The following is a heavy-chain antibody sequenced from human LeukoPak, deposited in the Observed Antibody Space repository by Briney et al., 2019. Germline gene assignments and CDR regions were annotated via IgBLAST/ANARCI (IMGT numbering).Heavy chain of an antibody. J-gene: IGHJ6*03. Sequence: SETLSLTCTVSGGSISSYYWSWIRQPAGKGLEWIGRIYTSGSTNYNPSLKSRVTISVDTSKNQFSLKLSSVTAADTTVYYCARVKRITMGYYYYYYMDVWGKGTTVTVSS. CDR2: IYTSGST. D-gene: IGHD3-10*01. CDR1: GGSISSYY. CDR3: ARVKRITMGYYYYYYMDV. V-gene: IGHV4-4*07.